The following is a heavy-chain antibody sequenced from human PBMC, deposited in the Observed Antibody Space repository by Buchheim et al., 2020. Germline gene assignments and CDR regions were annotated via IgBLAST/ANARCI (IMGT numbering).Heavy chain of an antibody. CDR1: GFTFSSYS. V-gene: IGHV3-48*02. J-gene: IGHJ4*02. D-gene: IGHD1-26*01. CDR2: ISSGNTITT. CDR3: ARRGVREFDY. Sequence: DVQLVESGGGLIQPGGSLRLSCAASGFTFSSYSMNWVRQAPGKGLEWVSYISSGNTITTHYADSVLGRFTISRHNAKNSLYLQMNSLRDEDTAVYYCARRGVREFDYWGQGTL.